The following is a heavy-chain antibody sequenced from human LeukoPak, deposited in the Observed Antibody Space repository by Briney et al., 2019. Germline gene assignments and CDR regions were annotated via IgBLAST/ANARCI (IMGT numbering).Heavy chain of an antibody. CDR1: GFNFDDYG. Sequence: GGSLRLSCTASGFNFDDYGMTWVRQIPGKGLEWVAGVNSNGRSAGYAASVRGRFTISRDNTKNSLYLEMGSLRLEDTAFYYCTRGYSTRHFPFDSWGQGTLVTVSS. D-gene: IGHD5-18*01. V-gene: IGHV3-20*04. CDR2: VNSNGRSA. CDR3: TRGYSTRHFPFDS. J-gene: IGHJ4*02.